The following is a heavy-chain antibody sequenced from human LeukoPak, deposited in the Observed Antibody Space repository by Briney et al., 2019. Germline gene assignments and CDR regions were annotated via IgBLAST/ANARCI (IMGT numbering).Heavy chain of an antibody. J-gene: IGHJ4*02. V-gene: IGHV4-34*01. CDR1: GGSFSGYY. CDR3: ARGRDYDILTGYPRVTFDY. D-gene: IGHD3-9*01. Sequence: SETLSLTCAVYGGSFSGYYRSWIRQPPGKGLEWIGEINHSGSTNYNPSLKSRVTISVDTSKNQFSLKLSSVTAADTAVYYCARGRDYDILTGYPRVTFDYWGQGTLVTVSS. CDR2: INHSGST.